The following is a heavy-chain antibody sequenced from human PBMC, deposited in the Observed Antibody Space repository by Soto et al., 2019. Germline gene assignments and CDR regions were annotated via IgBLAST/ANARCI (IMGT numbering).Heavy chain of an antibody. V-gene: IGHV4-30-4*01. CDR2: IYYSGST. D-gene: IGHD4-4*01. CDR3: ARADYIKGGFDY. Sequence: SETLSLTCTVSGGSISSGDYYWSWIRQPPGKGLEWIGYIYYSGSTYYNPSLKSRVTISVDTSKNQFSLKLSSVTAAVTAVYYCARADYIKGGFDYWGQGTLVTVSS. CDR1: GGSISSGDYY. J-gene: IGHJ4*02.